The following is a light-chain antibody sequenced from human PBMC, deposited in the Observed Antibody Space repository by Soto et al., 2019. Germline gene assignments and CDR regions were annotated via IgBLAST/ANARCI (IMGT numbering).Light chain of an antibody. Sequence: EIVLTQSPDTLSLSPGERANLSCRASQIVSTTYLAWYQQKGGQVPRILIYDSSSRAIGVPDRFSGTGSGTEFTLTITRVELEDFAVYYCQQYHSSPYSFGQGTKLESK. J-gene: IGKJ2*03. CDR2: DSS. CDR3: QQYHSSPYS. V-gene: IGKV3-20*01. CDR1: QIVSTTY.